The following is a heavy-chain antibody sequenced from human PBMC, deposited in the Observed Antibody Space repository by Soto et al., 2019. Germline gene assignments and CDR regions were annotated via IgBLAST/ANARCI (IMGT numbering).Heavy chain of an antibody. CDR3: ARDSRRYCSSTSCPTF. CDR2: INAGNGNT. J-gene: IGHJ4*02. D-gene: IGHD2-2*01. V-gene: IGHV1-3*01. CDR1: GYTFTSYA. Sequence: ASVKVSCKASGYTFTSYAMHWVRQAPGQRLEWMGWINAGNGNTKYSQKFQGRVTITRDTSASTAYMELSSLRSEDTAVYYCARDSRRYCSSTSCPTFWGQGTLVTVPS.